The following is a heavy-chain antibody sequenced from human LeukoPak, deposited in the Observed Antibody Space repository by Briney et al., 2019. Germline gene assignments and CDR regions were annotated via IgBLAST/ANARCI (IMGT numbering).Heavy chain of an antibody. CDR3: ARQRRRGCLDY. CDR1: RCTLSNYW. J-gene: IGHJ4*02. CDR2: IKQDGSET. V-gene: IGHV3-7*01. Sequence: GGSLRLSCAASRCTLSNYWMSWGRQAPGKGLEWVANIKQDGSETYYVDSVKGRFTISRDNAKNSLSLQMNSLRAEDTAVYYCARQRRRGCLDYWGQGTLVTVSS. D-gene: IGHD6-19*01.